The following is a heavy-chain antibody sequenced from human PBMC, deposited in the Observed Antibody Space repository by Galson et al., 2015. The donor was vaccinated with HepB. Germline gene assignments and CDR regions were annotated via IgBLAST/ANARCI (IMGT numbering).Heavy chain of an antibody. CDR2: IRGSGTDT. D-gene: IGHD5-18*01. V-gene: IGHV3-23*01. CDR1: GFTPSNYA. J-gene: IGHJ2*01. CDR3: AKEGYNYWYFDL. Sequence: SLRLSCAASGFTPSNYAMTWVRQAPGKGLEWVAAIRGSGTDTNYPDSVKGRFAISRDNSKNTLYLQMDSLRAEDTAMYYCAKEGYNYWYFDLWGRGTLVTVSS.